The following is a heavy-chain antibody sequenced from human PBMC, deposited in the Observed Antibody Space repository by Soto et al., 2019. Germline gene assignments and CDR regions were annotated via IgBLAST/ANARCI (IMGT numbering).Heavy chain of an antibody. Sequence: QVQLQESGPGLVKPSQTLSLTCTVSGGSISSGGYYWSWIPQHPGKGLEWIGYIYYSGSTYYNPSLKSRVTISVDTSKNQFSLKLSSVTAADTAVYYCARESRWIQLIYGMDVWGQGTTVTVSS. D-gene: IGHD5-18*01. CDR2: IYYSGST. CDR1: GGSISSGGYY. V-gene: IGHV4-31*03. J-gene: IGHJ6*02. CDR3: ARESRWIQLIYGMDV.